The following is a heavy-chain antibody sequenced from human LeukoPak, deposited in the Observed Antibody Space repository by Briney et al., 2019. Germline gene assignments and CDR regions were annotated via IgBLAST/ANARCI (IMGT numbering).Heavy chain of an antibody. CDR1: GFTFSSYG. Sequence: PGRSLRLSCAASGFTFSSYGMHWVRQAPGKGLEWVAVIWYDGSNKYYADSVKGRFTISRDDSKDTLYLQMNSLRAEDTAVYYCAVQYYDILTGYHSFDYWGQGTLVTVSS. D-gene: IGHD3-9*01. J-gene: IGHJ4*02. CDR2: IWYDGSNK. V-gene: IGHV3-33*01. CDR3: AVQYYDILTGYHSFDY.